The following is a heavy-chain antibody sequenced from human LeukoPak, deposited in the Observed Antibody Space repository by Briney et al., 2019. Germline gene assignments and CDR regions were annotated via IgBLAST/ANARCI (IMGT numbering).Heavy chain of an antibody. J-gene: IGHJ4*02. CDR2: INSDVSDT. D-gene: IGHD6-13*01. V-gene: IGHV3-74*01. CDR3: VRDLGSGWSPDY. CDR1: GFTFSNYW. Sequence: GGSLRLSCEASGFTFSNYWMHWVRQAPGEGLVWVSRINSDVSDTNYADSVKGRFTISRDNAKNTLYLQMNSLRVEDTAVYYCVRDLGSGWSPDYWGQGTLVTVSS.